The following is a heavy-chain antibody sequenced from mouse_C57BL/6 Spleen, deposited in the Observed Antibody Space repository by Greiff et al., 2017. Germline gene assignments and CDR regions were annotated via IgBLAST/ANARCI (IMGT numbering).Heavy chain of an antibody. CDR1: GYTFTSYW. D-gene: IGHD2-3*01. Sequence: QVQLQQPGAELVRPGSSVKLSCKASGYTFTSYWMDWVKQRPGQGLEWIGNIYPSDSETHYNQKFKDKATLTVDKSSSTAYMQLSSLTSEDSAVYYCARDGYDDMDYWGKGTSVTVSS. CDR3: ARDGYDDMDY. J-gene: IGHJ4*01. V-gene: IGHV1-61*01. CDR2: IYPSDSET.